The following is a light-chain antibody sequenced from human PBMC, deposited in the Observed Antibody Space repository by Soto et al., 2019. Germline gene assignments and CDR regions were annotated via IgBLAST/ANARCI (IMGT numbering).Light chain of an antibody. CDR2: TAS. CDR1: QGIRND. J-gene: IGKJ4*01. Sequence: DIQMTQSPSSLSASVGDRVTITCRASQGIRNDLGWYQQKPGKAPKRLIYTASSLQVGFPSRFSGSGSGTDFTLTIGSLQPEDSATYYCQQSFSSPLTFGGGTKVDIK. V-gene: IGKV1-39*01. CDR3: QQSFSSPLT.